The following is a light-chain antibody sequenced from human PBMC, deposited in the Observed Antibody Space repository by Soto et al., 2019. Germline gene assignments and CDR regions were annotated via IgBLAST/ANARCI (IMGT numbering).Light chain of an antibody. CDR2: EVS. CDR1: SRDVGGYNF. V-gene: IGLV2-8*01. Sequence: QSALTQPPSASGSPGQSVTISCTGTSRDVGGYNFVSWYQQHPGKAPKLMIYEVSKRPSGVPDRFSGSKYGNTASLTVSGLQAEDEADYYCSSYAGTNRGVFGEGTKVTVL. CDR3: SSYAGTNRGV. J-gene: IGLJ2*01.